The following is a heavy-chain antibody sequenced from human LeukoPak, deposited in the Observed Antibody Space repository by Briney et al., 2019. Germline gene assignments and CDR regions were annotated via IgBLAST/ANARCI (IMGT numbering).Heavy chain of an antibody. CDR3: AKGRGWEASYYYYYMDV. J-gene: IGHJ6*03. CDR2: ITSSSSTI. CDR1: GFTFSSYS. V-gene: IGHV3-48*01. Sequence: GGSLRLSCAASGFTFSSYSMNWVRQAPGKGLEWVSYITSSSSTIYYTDSVKGRFTISRDNSKNTLYLQMNSLRAEDTAVYYCAKGRGWEASYYYYYMDVWGKGTTVTISS. D-gene: IGHD1-26*01.